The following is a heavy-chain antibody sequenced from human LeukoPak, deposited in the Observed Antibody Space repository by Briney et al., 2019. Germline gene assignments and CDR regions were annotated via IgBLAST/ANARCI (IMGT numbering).Heavy chain of an antibody. Sequence: TXXXYAMSWVRQAPWERLQWVSGISDSGGNTYYADSVRGRFTISRDNSKNTLYLQMNSLRAEDTAVYYCARHRSSWLIDYWGQGTLVTVSS. J-gene: IGHJ4*02. CDR2: ISDSGGNT. CDR3: ARHRSSWLIDY. CDR1: TXXXYA. D-gene: IGHD6-6*01. V-gene: IGHV3-23*01.